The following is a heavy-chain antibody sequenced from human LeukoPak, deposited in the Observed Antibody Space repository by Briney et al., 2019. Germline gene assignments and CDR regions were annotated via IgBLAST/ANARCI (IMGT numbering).Heavy chain of an antibody. CDR2: IYYSGST. V-gene: IGHV4-59*08. CDR1: DSSISRYY. D-gene: IGHD3-16*01. CDR3: ARHAYGSYWYLDL. J-gene: IGHJ2*01. Sequence: SETLSLTCTVSDSSISRYYWSWIRQPPGKGLEWIGYIYYSGSTNYNPSLKSRVTISVDTSKNQFSLRLSSVTAADTAVYYCARHAYGSYWYLDLWGRGTLVTVSS.